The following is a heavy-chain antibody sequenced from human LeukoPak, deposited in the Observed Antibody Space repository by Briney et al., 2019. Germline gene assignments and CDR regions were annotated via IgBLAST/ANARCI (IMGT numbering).Heavy chain of an antibody. CDR2: ISSRSGSI. D-gene: IGHD6-13*01. CDR3: AKKGRSTTPGY. CDR1: GFTFSSSN. V-gene: IGHV3-21*01. Sequence: GGSLRLSCAASGFTFSSSNMDWVRQAPGKGLEWVSSISSRSGSIYYTDSVKGRFTISRDNTKNSLYLQMNSLRAEDTAVYFCAKKGRSTTPGYWGQGTMVTVSS. J-gene: IGHJ4*02.